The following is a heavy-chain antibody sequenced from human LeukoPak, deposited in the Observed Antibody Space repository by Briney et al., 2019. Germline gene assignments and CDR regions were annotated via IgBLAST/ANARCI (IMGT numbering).Heavy chain of an antibody. CDR2: ISGDGGST. CDR3: AEDISPYNWFDP. Sequence: GGSLRLSCAASGFTFDDYAMHWVRQAPGQGLEWVSLISGDGGSTYYADSVQGRFTISRDISKNSLYLQMNRLRTEETALYYCAEDISPYNWFDPWGQGTLVTVSS. CDR1: GFTFDDYA. J-gene: IGHJ5*02. V-gene: IGHV3-43*02.